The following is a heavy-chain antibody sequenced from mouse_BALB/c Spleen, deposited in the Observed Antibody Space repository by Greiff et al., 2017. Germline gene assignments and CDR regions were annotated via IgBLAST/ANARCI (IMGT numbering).Heavy chain of an antibody. Sequence: QVQLQQSGAELVRPGSSVKISCKASGYAFSSYWMTWVKQRPGQGLEWIGQIYPGDGDTNYNGKFKGKATLTADKSSSTAYMQLSSLTSEDSAVYFCARGDYRYDDGGYYAMDYWGQGTSVTVSS. CDR1: GYAFSSYW. V-gene: IGHV1-80*01. CDR3: ARGDYRYDDGGYYAMDY. CDR2: IYPGDGDT. D-gene: IGHD2-14*01. J-gene: IGHJ4*01.